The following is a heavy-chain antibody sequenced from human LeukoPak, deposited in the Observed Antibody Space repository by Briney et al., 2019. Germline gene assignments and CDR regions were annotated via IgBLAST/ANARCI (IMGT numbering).Heavy chain of an antibody. CDR3: ARRIQGMAPYYFDY. V-gene: IGHV3-74*01. Sequence: GGSLRLSCTASGFTFSSYWMHWVLQAPGKGLVWVSRINSDGGSTSYADSVKGRFTISRDNAKNTLYLQMNNLRAEDTAVYYCARRIQGMAPYYFDYWGQGTLVTVSS. J-gene: IGHJ4*02. CDR1: GFTFSSYW. D-gene: IGHD5-24*01. CDR2: INSDGGST.